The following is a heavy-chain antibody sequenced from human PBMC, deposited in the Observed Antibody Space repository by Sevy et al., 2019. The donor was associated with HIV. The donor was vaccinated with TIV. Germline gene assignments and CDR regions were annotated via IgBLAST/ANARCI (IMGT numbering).Heavy chain of an antibody. CDR1: GFTFSNAW. Sequence: GGSLRLSCAASGFTFSNAWMSWVRQAPGKGLKWVGRIKSKTDGGTTDYAAPVKGRFTISRDDSKNTLYLQMNSLKTEDTAVYYCTTGVYSGSYWVGLDYWGQGTLVTVSS. J-gene: IGHJ4*02. CDR3: TTGVYSGSYWVGLDY. V-gene: IGHV3-15*01. CDR2: IKSKTDGGTT. D-gene: IGHD1-26*01.